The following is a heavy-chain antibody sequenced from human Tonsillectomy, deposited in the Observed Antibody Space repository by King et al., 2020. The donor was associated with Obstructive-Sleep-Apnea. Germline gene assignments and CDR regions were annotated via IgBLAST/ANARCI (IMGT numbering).Heavy chain of an antibody. CDR3: ARDRTYSSGHKVDY. Sequence: QLVQSGGGVVQPGRSLRLSCAASGFSFNDYALHWVRQAPGKGLEWVTVISSDGSEKYYAASVKGRFTISRDKSKNTLFLQMNSLRLEDTAVYYCARDRTYSSGHKVDYWGQGTLVTVSS. J-gene: IGHJ4*02. V-gene: IGHV3-30-3*01. CDR1: GFSFNDYA. CDR2: ISSDGSEK. D-gene: IGHD3-22*01.